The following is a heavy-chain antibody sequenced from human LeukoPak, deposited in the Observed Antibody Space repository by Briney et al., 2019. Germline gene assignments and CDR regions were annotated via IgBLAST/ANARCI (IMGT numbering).Heavy chain of an antibody. Sequence: SETLSLTCTVSGGSISSSSYYWGWIRQPPGKGLEWIGSIYYSGSTYYNPSLKSRVTISVDTSKNQFSLKLSSVTAADTAVYYCAREGVDTPPDAFDIWGQGTMVTVSS. J-gene: IGHJ3*02. CDR1: GGSISSSSYY. CDR2: IYYSGST. CDR3: AREGVDTPPDAFDI. D-gene: IGHD3-16*01. V-gene: IGHV4-39*07.